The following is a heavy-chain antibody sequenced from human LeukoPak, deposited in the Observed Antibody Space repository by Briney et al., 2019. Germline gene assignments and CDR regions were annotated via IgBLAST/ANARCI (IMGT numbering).Heavy chain of an antibody. J-gene: IGHJ5*02. CDR1: GYTFTSYG. D-gene: IGHD4-17*01. V-gene: IGHV1-18*01. Sequence: GASVKVSCKASGYTFTSYGINWVRQAPGQGLEWMGWISAYNGNTNYAQKLQGRVTMTTDTSTSTAYMELRSLRSDDTAVYYCARLGVSRSTTVNWFDPWGQGTLVTVSS. CDR2: ISAYNGNT. CDR3: ARLGVSRSTTVNWFDP.